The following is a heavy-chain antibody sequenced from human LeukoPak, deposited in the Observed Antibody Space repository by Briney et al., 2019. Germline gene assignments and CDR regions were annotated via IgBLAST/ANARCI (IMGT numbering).Heavy chain of an antibody. CDR2: ISYDGSNK. CDR3: ARDPYSGSSWDY. V-gene: IGHV3-30-3*01. Sequence: GGSLRLSCAASGFTFSSYAMHWVRQAPGKGLEWAAVISYDGSNKYYADSVKGRFTISRDNSKNTLYLQMNSLRAEDTAVYYCARDPYSGSSWDYWGQGTLVTVSS. CDR1: GFTFSSYA. D-gene: IGHD1-26*01. J-gene: IGHJ4*02.